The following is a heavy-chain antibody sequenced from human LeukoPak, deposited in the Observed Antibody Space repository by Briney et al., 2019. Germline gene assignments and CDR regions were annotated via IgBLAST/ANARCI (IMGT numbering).Heavy chain of an antibody. CDR2: INHSGST. J-gene: IGHJ4*02. V-gene: IGHV4-34*01. Sequence: PSETLSLTCAVYGGSFSGYYWSWIRQPPGKGLEWIGEINHSGSTNYNPSLKSRVTISVDTSKNQFSLKLSSATAADTAVYYCACPSGNHLYSFDYWGQGTLVTVSS. CDR3: ACPSGNHLYSFDY. CDR1: GGSFSGYY. D-gene: IGHD1-14*01.